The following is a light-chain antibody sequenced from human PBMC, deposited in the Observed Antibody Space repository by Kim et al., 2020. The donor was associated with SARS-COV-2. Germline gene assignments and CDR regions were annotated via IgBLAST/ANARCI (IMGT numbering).Light chain of an antibody. J-gene: IGLJ2*01. CDR2: DVT. CDR1: SSDVGNYDY. V-gene: IGLV2-14*03. CDR3: SSYTISSAVV. Sequence: QSALTQPASVSESPGQSITISCTGTSSDVGNYDYVSWYQQHPGKAPKLIIYDVTHRPSGTSSRFSGSKSGNTASLTISGLQAEDEADYYCSSYTISSAVVFGGGTQLTVL.